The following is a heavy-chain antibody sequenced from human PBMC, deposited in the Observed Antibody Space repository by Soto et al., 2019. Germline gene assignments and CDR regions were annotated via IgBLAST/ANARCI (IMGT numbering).Heavy chain of an antibody. V-gene: IGHV1-69*13. J-gene: IGHJ4*02. CDR1: GATLDTFINFG. CDR3: ARSGGLDRDFNY. D-gene: IGHD2-15*01. CDR2: ILPVFGTP. Sequence: ASVKVSCKASGATLDTFINFGITWVRRAPGQGLEWMGGILPVFGTPHYAQKFQDRVTITADESTSTAYMQLSSLRSGDTAVYYCARSGGLDRDFNYWGQGSLVTVSS.